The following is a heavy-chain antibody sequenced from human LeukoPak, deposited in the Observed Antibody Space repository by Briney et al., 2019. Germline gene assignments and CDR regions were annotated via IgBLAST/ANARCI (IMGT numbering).Heavy chain of an antibody. CDR3: ASGSYSWYFDN. Sequence: GESLKISCKGSGYSCSSYWICGGRQMPGKGREWRGVSYPADADTRYSPSFQGQVTISADKSINTAYLQWSSLKASDTAMYYCASGSYSWYFDNWGQGSLVTVSA. J-gene: IGHJ4*02. CDR2: SYPADADT. D-gene: IGHD2-15*01. V-gene: IGHV5-51*01. CDR1: GYSCSSYW.